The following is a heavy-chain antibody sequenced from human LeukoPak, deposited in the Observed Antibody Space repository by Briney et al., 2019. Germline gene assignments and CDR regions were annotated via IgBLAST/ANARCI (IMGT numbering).Heavy chain of an antibody. D-gene: IGHD6-13*01. CDR2: IKQDGSEK. Sequence: GGSLRLSYAANGFTFSSYWMSWVRQAPGKGLEWVANIKQDGSEKYYVDSVKGRFTISRDNAKNSLYLQMNSLRAEDTAVYYCARTQQLVFFDYWGQGTLVTVSS. CDR3: ARTQQLVFFDY. V-gene: IGHV3-7*01. CDR1: GFTFSSYW. J-gene: IGHJ4*02.